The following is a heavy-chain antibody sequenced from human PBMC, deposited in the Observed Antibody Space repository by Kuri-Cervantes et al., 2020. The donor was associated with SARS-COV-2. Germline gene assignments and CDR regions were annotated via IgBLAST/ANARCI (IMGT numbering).Heavy chain of an antibody. Sequence: GESLKISCAASGFTFSSYEMNWVRQAPGKGLEWVSYISSSGSTIYYADSVKGRFTISRDNSKNTLYLQMNSLRAEDTAVYYCASGYSYGFADYWGQGTLVTVSS. V-gene: IGHV3-48*03. D-gene: IGHD5-18*01. CDR1: GFTFSSYE. CDR3: ASGYSYGFADY. J-gene: IGHJ4*02. CDR2: ISSSGSTI.